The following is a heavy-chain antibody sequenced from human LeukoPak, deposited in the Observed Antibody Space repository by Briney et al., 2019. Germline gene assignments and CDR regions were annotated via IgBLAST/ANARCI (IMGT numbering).Heavy chain of an antibody. V-gene: IGHV3-30*18. CDR1: GFTFSSYG. CDR3: AKDYDYGDYAIDY. Sequence: GGSLRLSCAASGFTFSSYGMHWVRQAPGKGLEWVAFISYDGNNKYYADSVKGRFTISRDKSKTTLYLQMNSLRAEDTAAYYCAKDYDYGDYAIDYWGQGTLVTVSS. D-gene: IGHD4-17*01. CDR2: ISYDGNNK. J-gene: IGHJ4*02.